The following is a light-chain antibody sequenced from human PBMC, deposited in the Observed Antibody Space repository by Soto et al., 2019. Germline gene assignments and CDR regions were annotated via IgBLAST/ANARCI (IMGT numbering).Light chain of an antibody. CDR1: SSDVGIYNY. CDR3: SSYAASSHLL. CDR2: EVT. V-gene: IGLV2-8*01. J-gene: IGLJ2*01. Sequence: QSALTQPASVSGSPGQSIAISCTGSSSDVGIYNYVSWYQQHPGKVPKLIIYEVTKRPSGVPDRFSGSKSGNTASLTVSGLQTEDEAYYYCSSYAASSHLLFGGGTKLTVL.